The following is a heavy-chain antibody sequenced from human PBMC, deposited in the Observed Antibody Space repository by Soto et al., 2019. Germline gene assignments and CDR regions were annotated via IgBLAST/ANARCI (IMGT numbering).Heavy chain of an antibody. CDR2: IYSGGST. J-gene: IGHJ6*03. D-gene: IGHD1-26*01. CDR1: GFTVSSNY. CDR3: ARGRAESGSYYYYMDV. Sequence: GGSLRLSCAASGFTVSSNYMSWVRQAPGKGLEWVSVIYSGGSTYYADCVKGRFTISRDNSKNTLYLQMNSLRAEDAAVYYCARGRAESGSYYYYMDVWGKGTTVTVSS. V-gene: IGHV3-66*02.